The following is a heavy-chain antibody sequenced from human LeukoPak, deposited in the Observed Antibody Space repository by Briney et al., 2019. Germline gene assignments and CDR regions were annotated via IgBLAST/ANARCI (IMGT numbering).Heavy chain of an antibody. Sequence: VSVKVSCKASGYTFTSYDINWVRQANGQGLEWMGWMNPNSGNTGYAQKFQGRVTMTRNTSISTAYMELSSLTSDDTALYYCATGTVSSSWLGIFDFWGQGTLVTVSS. CDR3: ATGTVSSSWLGIFDF. D-gene: IGHD6-13*01. CDR1: GYTFTSYD. CDR2: MNPNSGNT. J-gene: IGHJ4*02. V-gene: IGHV1-8*01.